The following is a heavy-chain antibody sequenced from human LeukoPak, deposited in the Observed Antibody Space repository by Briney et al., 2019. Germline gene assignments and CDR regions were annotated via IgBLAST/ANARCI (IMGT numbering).Heavy chain of an antibody. CDR3: ARDPSNSSGFDY. J-gene: IGHJ4*02. CDR2: IYYSGST. CDR1: GGSISSYY. D-gene: IGHD3-22*01. Sequence: PETLSLTCTVSGGSISSYYWSWIRQPPGKGLEWIGYIYYSGSTNYNPSLKSRVTISVDTSKNQFSLKLSSVTAADTAVYYCARDPSNSSGFDYWGQGALVTVSS. V-gene: IGHV4-59*01.